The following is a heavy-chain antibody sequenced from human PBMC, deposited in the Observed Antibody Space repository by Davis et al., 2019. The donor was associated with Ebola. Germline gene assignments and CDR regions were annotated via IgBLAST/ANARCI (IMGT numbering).Heavy chain of an antibody. CDR1: GSIFSSYW. V-gene: IGHV3-7*01. Sequence: SLITSCAASGSIFSSYWTSWVRHAPGKGLEWVANIKQDGSEKYYVDSVKGRFTISRDNAKNSLYLEMNRLRAEDTAVYYCARGYDFWSGYPIDYWGQGNLVTVSS. D-gene: IGHD3-3*01. CDR2: IKQDGSEK. J-gene: IGHJ4*02. CDR3: ARGYDFWSGYPIDY.